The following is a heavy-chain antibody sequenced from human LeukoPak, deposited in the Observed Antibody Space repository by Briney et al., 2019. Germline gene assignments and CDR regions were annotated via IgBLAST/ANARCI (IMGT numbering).Heavy chain of an antibody. CDR3: ARDFKFLRYFEY. J-gene: IGHJ4*02. Sequence: SETLSLTCTVSGGSISSSSYYWGWIRQPPGKGLEWIGTIYYSGTTYYNPSLKSRVTISIDTSKNQFSLKLSSVTAADTAVYYCARDFKFLRYFEYWGQGTLVTVSS. V-gene: IGHV4-39*07. CDR1: GGSISSSSYY. CDR2: IYYSGTT.